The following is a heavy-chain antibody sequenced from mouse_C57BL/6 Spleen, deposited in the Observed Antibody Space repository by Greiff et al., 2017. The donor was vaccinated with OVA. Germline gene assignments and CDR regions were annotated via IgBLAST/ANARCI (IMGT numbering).Heavy chain of an antibody. CDR3: ARDYYGYFDV. J-gene: IGHJ1*03. V-gene: IGHV1-76*01. Sequence: VQRVESGAELVRPGASVKLSCKASGYTFTDYYINWVKQRPGQGLEWIARIYPGSGNTYYNEKFKGKATLTAEKSSSTAYMQLSSLTSEDSAVYFCARDYYGYFDVWGTGTTVTVSS. CDR2: IYPGSGNT. CDR1: GYTFTDYY. D-gene: IGHD2-4*01.